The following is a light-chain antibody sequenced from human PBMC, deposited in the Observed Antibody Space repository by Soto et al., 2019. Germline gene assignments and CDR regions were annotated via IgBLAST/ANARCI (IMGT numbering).Light chain of an antibody. V-gene: IGLV2-14*01. CDR3: SSYTSSSTVDVV. CDR2: EVS. CDR1: SSDVGGYDY. Sequence: QSALTQPASVSGSPGQSITISCTGTSSDVGGYDYVSWYQHFPGKAPKLIIYEVSNRPSGVSNRFSGSKSGNTASLTISGLQAEDEADYSCSSYTSSSTVDVVFGGGTKVTVL. J-gene: IGLJ2*01.